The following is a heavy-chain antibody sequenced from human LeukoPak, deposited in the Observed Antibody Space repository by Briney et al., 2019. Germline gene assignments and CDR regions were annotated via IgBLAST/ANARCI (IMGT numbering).Heavy chain of an antibody. D-gene: IGHD3-10*01. V-gene: IGHV4-31*03. CDR3: ARHGTEYYGSGSYYNSPYYYYGMDV. J-gene: IGHJ6*02. CDR2: IYYSGST. Sequence: SQTLSLTCTVSGGSISSGGYYWSWIRQHPGKGLEWIGYIYYSGSTYYNPSLKSRVTISVDTSKNQFSLKLSSVTAADTAVYYCARHGTEYYGSGSYYNSPYYYYGMDVWGQGTTVTVSS. CDR1: GGSISSGGYY.